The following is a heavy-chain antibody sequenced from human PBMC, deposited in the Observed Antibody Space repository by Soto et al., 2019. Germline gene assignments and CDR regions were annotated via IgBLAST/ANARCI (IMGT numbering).Heavy chain of an antibody. J-gene: IGHJ4*02. V-gene: IGHV1-18*01. D-gene: IGHD3-3*01. CDR1: GYTFTGYG. CDR2: ISAYNGNT. CDR3: AREGIDFWSGYDSQYYFDY. Sequence: ASVKVSCKASGYTFTGYGISWVRQAPGQGLEWMGWISAYNGNTNYAQKLQGRVTMTTDTSTSTAYMELRSLRSDDTAVYYCAREGIDFWSGYDSQYYFDYWGQGTLVTVSS.